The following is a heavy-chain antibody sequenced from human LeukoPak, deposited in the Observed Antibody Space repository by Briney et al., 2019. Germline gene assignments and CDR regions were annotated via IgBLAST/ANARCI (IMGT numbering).Heavy chain of an antibody. D-gene: IGHD3-10*01. CDR2: IYSGGST. J-gene: IGHJ4*02. V-gene: IGHV3-66*01. CDR3: ATPLLWFGELSTDY. Sequence: GGSLRLSCAASGFTVSSNYMSWVRQAPGKGLEWVSVIYSGGSTYYADSVKGRFTISKDNSKNTLYLQMNSLRAEDTAVYYCATPLLWFGELSTDYWGQGTLVTVSS. CDR1: GFTVSSNY.